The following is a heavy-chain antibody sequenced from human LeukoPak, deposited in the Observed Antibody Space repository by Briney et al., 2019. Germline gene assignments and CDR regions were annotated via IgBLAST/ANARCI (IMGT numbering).Heavy chain of an antibody. Sequence: GGSLRLSCAASGFTFDDYGMSWVRQAPGKGLEWVSGINWNGGSTGYADSVKGRFTISRDNAKNSLYLQMNSLRAEDTAVYYCARDGSRGNLVTAPDFWGQGTLVTVSS. D-gene: IGHD2-21*02. J-gene: IGHJ4*02. CDR1: GFTFDDYG. CDR3: ARDGSRGNLVTAPDF. V-gene: IGHV3-20*04. CDR2: INWNGGST.